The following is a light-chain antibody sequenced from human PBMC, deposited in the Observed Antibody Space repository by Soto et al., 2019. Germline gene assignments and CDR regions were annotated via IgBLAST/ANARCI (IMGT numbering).Light chain of an antibody. V-gene: IGLV1-47*01. CDR1: SSNIGSNY. CDR2: RNS. Sequence: QTVLTQPPSASGTPGQRVTISCSGSSSNIGSNYVYWYQQLPGTVPQLLIYRNSERPSGVPYRFSCSKSGTSASLAMSGLRSEDEADYYCAAWDESRSGVVFGGGTKLTVL. J-gene: IGLJ2*01. CDR3: AAWDESRSGVV.